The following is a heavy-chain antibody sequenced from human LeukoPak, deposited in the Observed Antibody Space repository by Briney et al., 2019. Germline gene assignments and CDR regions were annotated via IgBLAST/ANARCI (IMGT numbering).Heavy chain of an antibody. CDR3: ARRSSHDSYYYYYGMDV. CDR2: IYPGDSDT. D-gene: IGHD6-6*01. J-gene: IGHJ6*02. V-gene: IGHV5-51*01. Sequence: PGESLKISCKGPGYSFTSYWIGWVRQRPGKGLEWMGIIYPGDSDTRYSPSFQGQATTSADKSISSAYLQWSRLKASNTAMYYGARRSSHDSYYYYYGMDVWGQGTMVTVSS. CDR1: GYSFTSYW.